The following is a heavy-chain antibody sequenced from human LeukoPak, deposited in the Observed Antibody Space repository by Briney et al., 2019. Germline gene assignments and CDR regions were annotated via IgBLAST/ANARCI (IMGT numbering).Heavy chain of an antibody. J-gene: IGHJ4*02. CDR2: IYYSGST. V-gene: IGHV4-39*01. CDR3: ARHPRGNIVVVPAAIGRAY. D-gene: IGHD2-2*01. Sequence: WVRQAAGEGLEWGGSIYYSGSTYYNPSRKSRVTISVDTSKNQFSLKLTSVTAADTAVYYCARHPRGNIVVVPAAIGRAYWGQGTLVTVSS.